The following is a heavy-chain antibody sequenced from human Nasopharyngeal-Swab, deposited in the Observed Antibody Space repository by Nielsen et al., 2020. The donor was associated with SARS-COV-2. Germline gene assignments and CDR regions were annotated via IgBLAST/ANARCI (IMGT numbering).Heavy chain of an antibody. CDR2: ISSSSNCI. CDR3: ARDGLDYDFWSAYFMDV. J-gene: IGHJ6*02. D-gene: IGHD3-3*01. CDR1: GFTFNHYN. Sequence: GEALEISWAASGFTFNHYNFNWDRQAPGKGREWVSSISSSSNCIYYADSVTGRFTIARDRAKNSLYLQMNSLRAENTAVYFCARDGLDYDFWSAYFMDVWGQGTTVTVSS. V-gene: IGHV3-21*01.